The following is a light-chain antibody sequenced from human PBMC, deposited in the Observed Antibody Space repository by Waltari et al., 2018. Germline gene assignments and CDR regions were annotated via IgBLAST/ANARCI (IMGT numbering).Light chain of an antibody. CDR1: QNISSTY. CDR3: QQYGSSPLYT. Sequence: EIVLTQSPGTLSLSPGERATLSCRASQNISSTYLAWYQQKTGQAPRLRIYGTSSRATGIPNRFSGGGSGTDFTLTISRLEPEDFAVYYCQQYGSSPLYTFGQGTKLEIK. CDR2: GTS. J-gene: IGKJ2*01. V-gene: IGKV3-20*01.